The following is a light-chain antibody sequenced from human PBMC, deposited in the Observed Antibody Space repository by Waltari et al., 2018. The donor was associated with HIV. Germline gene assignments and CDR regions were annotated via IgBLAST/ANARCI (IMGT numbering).Light chain of an antibody. CDR2: DDN. Sequence: SSVLTQPPSVSVAPGPTVRMTCAGSTVGRKHVLWYQQKQAQAPVLVVYDDNDRPSGIPERFSGSKSGNTATLSISSVEVGDGADYYCQVWDIISAYVIFGGGTKLTVL. J-gene: IGLJ2*01. CDR1: TVGRKH. V-gene: IGLV3-21*02. CDR3: QVWDIISAYVI.